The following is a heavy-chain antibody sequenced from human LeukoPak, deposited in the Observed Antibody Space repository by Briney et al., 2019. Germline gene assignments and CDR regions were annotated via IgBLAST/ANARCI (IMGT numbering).Heavy chain of an antibody. V-gene: IGHV3-15*01. CDR1: GFTFSNSA. Sequence: PGGSLRLSCAASGFTFSNSAMSWVRQAPGKGLEWVGRIKRKTDGATTDYAAPVKGRFTISRDDSKTTLFLQMNSLKTEDTAVYYGTTDHLPGLRLLDCSYPGASWGKGTLVTVSS. CDR3: TTDHLPGLRLLDCSYPGAS. J-gene: IGHJ5*02. CDR2: IKRKTDGATT. D-gene: IGHD3/OR15-3a*01.